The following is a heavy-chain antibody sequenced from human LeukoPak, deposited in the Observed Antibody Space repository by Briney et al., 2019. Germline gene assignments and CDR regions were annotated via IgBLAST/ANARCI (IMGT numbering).Heavy chain of an antibody. Sequence: GGSLRLSCAASGFTFSTYGMHRVRQAPGKGLEWVAGISYDGRDKYYADSVKGRFTISRDNSKNTLNLQMNSLRAEDTAVYYCTKPRGGDSWAFDVWGQGTMVTVSS. D-gene: IGHD2-21*02. CDR2: ISYDGRDK. J-gene: IGHJ3*01. V-gene: IGHV3-30*18. CDR1: GFTFSTYG. CDR3: TKPRGGDSWAFDV.